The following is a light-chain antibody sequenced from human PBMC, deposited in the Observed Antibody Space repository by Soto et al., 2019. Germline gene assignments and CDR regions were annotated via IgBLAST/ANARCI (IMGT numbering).Light chain of an antibody. CDR2: DVS. V-gene: IGLV2-14*01. J-gene: IGLJ1*01. CDR1: SSDVGGYNY. Sequence: QPVLTQPASVSGSPGQSITISCTETSSDVGGYNYVSWYQQHPGKAPKLMIYDVSNRPSGVSNRFSGSKSGNTASLTISGLQAEDEADYYCSSYPSSSTLYVFGTGTKFTVL. CDR3: SSYPSSSTLYV.